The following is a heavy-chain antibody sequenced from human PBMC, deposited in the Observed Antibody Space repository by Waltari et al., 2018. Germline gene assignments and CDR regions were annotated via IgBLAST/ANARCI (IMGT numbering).Heavy chain of an antibody. V-gene: IGHV4-30-4*08. D-gene: IGHD3-22*01. CDR1: GGSISSGDYY. CDR2: IYYSGST. Sequence: QVQLQESGPGLVKPSQTLSLTCTFSGGSISSGDYYWSWIRQPPGKGLEWIGYIYYSGSTYYNPSLKSRVTISVDTSKNQFSLKLSSVTAADTAVYYCARGLPPSYDSSGWTPYFDYWGQGTLVTVSS. CDR3: ARGLPPSYDSSGWTPYFDY. J-gene: IGHJ4*02.